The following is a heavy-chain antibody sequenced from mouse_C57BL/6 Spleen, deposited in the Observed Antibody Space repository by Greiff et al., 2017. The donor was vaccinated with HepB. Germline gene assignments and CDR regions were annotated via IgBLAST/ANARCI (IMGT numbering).Heavy chain of an antibody. V-gene: IGHV1-69*01. CDR1: GYTFTSYW. J-gene: IGHJ4*01. CDR2: IDPSDSYT. D-gene: IGHD1-1*01. Sequence: QVQLKQPGAELVMPGASVKLSCKASGYTFTSYWMHWVKQRPGQGLEWIGEIDPSDSYTNYNQKFKGKSTLTVDKSSSTAYMQLSSLTSEDSAVYYCARHYYYGSSRGYAMDYWGQGTSVTVSS. CDR3: ARHYYYGSSRGYAMDY.